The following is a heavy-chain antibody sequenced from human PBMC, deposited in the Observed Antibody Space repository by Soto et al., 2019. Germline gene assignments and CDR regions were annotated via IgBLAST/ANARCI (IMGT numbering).Heavy chain of an antibody. CDR1: GFTFSSYA. D-gene: IGHD6-6*01. J-gene: IGHJ4*02. V-gene: IGHV3-23*01. CDR3: AKDLGSSPPGDF. Sequence: PGGSLRLSCAASGFTFSSYAMSWVRQAPGKGLEWVASISLSGHATYYPDSVRGRFTISRDISKNRLYLQMDSLRAADTALYYCAKDLGSSPPGDFWGRGTLVTVSS. CDR2: ISLSGHAT.